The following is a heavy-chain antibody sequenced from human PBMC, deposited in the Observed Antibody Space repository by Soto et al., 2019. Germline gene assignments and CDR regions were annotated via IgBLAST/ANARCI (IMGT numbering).Heavy chain of an antibody. D-gene: IGHD4-17*01. CDR2: IYYSGSS. Sequence: QVQLQESGPGLVKPSQTLSLTCTVSGGSISSGGYYWSWIRQHPGKGLEWIGYIYYSGSSYYNPSLKSGVTISVDTSKNQFSLKLSSVTAADTAVYYCATQTTVVTQNWFDPWGQGTLVTVSS. V-gene: IGHV4-31*03. J-gene: IGHJ5*02. CDR1: GGSISSGGYY. CDR3: ATQTTVVTQNWFDP.